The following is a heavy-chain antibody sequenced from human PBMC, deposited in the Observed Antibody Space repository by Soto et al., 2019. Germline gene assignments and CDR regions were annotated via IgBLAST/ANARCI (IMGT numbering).Heavy chain of an antibody. CDR2: IYYSGST. D-gene: IGHD3-10*01. V-gene: IGHV4-59*12. J-gene: IGHJ4*02. CDR3: ERYLWFGEYYFDY. CDR1: GGSISSYY. Sequence: PSETLSLTCTVSGGSISSYYWSWLRQPPGKGLEWIGYIYYSGSTNYNPSLKSRVTISVDTSKNQFSLKLSSVTAADTAVYYCERYLWFGEYYFDYWGQGTLVTVSS.